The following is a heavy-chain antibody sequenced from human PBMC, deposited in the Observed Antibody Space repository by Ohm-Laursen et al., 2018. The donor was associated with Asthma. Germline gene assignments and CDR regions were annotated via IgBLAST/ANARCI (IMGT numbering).Heavy chain of an antibody. Sequence: QTLSLTCAISGDSVSSNSAAWNWIRQSPSRGLEWLGRAYYRSKWYNDYAVSVRSRITINPDTSKNQFSLQLNSVTPEDMAVYYCAKTDTTGTTKWFDPWGQGTLVTVSS. V-gene: IGHV6-1*01. J-gene: IGHJ5*02. CDR1: GDSVSSNSAA. CDR3: AKTDTTGTTKWFDP. D-gene: IGHD1-1*01. CDR2: AYYRSKWYN.